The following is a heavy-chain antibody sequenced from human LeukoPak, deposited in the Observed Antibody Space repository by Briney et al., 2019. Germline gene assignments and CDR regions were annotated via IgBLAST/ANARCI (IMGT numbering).Heavy chain of an antibody. Sequence: PGGSLRLSCAASGFTFSSYAMHWVRQAPGKGLEWVAVISYDGSNKYYADSVKGRFTISRDNPKNTLYLQMNSLRAEDTAVYYCARNLVGDYYYGMDVWGQGTTVTVSS. CDR2: ISYDGSNK. D-gene: IGHD2-15*01. CDR3: ARNLVGDYYYGMDV. J-gene: IGHJ6*02. CDR1: GFTFSSYA. V-gene: IGHV3-30-3*01.